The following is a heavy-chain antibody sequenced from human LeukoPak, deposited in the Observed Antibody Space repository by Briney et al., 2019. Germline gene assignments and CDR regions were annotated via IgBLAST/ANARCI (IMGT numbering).Heavy chain of an antibody. Sequence: PGGSLRLSCAVSGLTFSRYAMSWVRQAPGKGLVWVSHINDDGSDTNYADSVKGRFTISRDNAKNMVFLQMSSLRAEDTAVYYCARDNNYAMGPWGQGTTVTVSS. J-gene: IGHJ6*02. CDR2: INDDGSDT. CDR3: ARDNNYAMGP. CDR1: GLTFSRYA. V-gene: IGHV3-74*01.